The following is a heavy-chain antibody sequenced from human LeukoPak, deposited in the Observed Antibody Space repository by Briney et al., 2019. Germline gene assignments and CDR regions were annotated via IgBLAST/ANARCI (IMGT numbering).Heavy chain of an antibody. D-gene: IGHD3-9*01. CDR3: ARDMTDWWFDP. Sequence: SQTLSLTCTVSGGSISSGGYYWSWIRQHPGKGLEWIGYIYYSGSTHYNPSLKSRVTISVDTSKNQFSLKLSSVTAADTAVYYCARDMTDWWFDPWGQGTLVTVSS. J-gene: IGHJ5*02. CDR1: GGSISSGGYY. V-gene: IGHV4-31*03. CDR2: IYYSGST.